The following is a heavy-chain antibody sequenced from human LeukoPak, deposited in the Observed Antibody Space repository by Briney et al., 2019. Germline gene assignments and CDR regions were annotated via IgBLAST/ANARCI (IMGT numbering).Heavy chain of an antibody. D-gene: IGHD4-17*01. V-gene: IGHV4-59*01. CDR1: GGSISSYY. Sequence: SETLSLTCTVSGGSISSYYWSWIRQPPGKGLEWIGYIYYSGSTNYNPSLKSRVTISVDTSKNQFSLKLSSVTAADAAVYYCASGDDYGDYVFWGQGTLVTVSS. CDR2: IYYSGST. J-gene: IGHJ4*02. CDR3: ASGDDYGDYVF.